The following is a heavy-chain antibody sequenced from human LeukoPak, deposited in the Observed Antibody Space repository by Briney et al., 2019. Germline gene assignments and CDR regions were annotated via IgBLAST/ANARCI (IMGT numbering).Heavy chain of an antibody. J-gene: IGHJ4*02. Sequence: PGESLKISCTGSGYSFTSYWIGWVRQMPGKGLEWMGIIYPGDSDTRYSPSFQGQVTISADKSISTAYLQWSSLKASDTAMYYCARRDYYDSSGYYYLDYWGQGTLVTVSS. CDR1: GYSFTSYW. V-gene: IGHV5-51*03. D-gene: IGHD3-22*01. CDR2: IYPGDSDT. CDR3: ARRDYYDSSGYYYLDY.